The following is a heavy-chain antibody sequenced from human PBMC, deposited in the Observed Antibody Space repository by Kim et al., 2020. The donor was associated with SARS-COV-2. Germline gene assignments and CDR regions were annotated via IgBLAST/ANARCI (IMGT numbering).Heavy chain of an antibody. D-gene: IGHD1-1*01. J-gene: IGHJ4*02. V-gene: IGHV5-51*01. CDR2: ICPGDSDT. CDR3: ARGSSSSAYKPLDY. CDR1: GYSFTNYW. Sequence: GESLKISCKGSGYSFTNYWIAWVRQMPGKGLEWMGIICPGDSDTSYSPSFQGQVTISADKSISTAYLQWSSLKASDTAMYYCARGSSSSAYKPLDYWGQGTLVTVSS.